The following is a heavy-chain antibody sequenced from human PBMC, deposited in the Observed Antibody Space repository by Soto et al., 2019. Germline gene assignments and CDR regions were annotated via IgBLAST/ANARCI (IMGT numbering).Heavy chain of an antibody. CDR1: GFTFGDYA. CDR2: IRSKAYGGTT. J-gene: IGHJ6*03. CDR3: TRDVYYYGSGSYPNYYYYMDV. D-gene: IGHD3-10*01. V-gene: IGHV3-49*03. Sequence: GGSLRLSCTASGFTFGDYAMSWFRQAPGKGPEWVGFIRSKAYGGTTEYAASVKGRFTISRDDSRSIAYLQMNSLKTEDTAVYYCTRDVYYYGSGSYPNYYYYMDVWGKGTTVTVSS.